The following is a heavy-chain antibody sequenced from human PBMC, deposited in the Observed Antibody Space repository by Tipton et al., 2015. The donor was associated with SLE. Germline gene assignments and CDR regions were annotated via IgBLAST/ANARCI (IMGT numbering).Heavy chain of an antibody. CDR3: ARDRSSVSD. CDR2: IYYTGTTT. D-gene: IGHD5/OR15-5a*01. J-gene: IGHJ4*02. Sequence: WVRQAHGKGLEWIGSIYYTGTTTYYNPSLESRVTISIDTSKNQFSLKLTSVTAADTAVYFCARDRSSVSDWGQGTQVIVSP. V-gene: IGHV4-39*07.